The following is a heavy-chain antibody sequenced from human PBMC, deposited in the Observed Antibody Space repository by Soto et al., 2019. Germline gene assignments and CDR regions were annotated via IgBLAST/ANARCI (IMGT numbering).Heavy chain of an antibody. V-gene: IGHV3-30*18. Sequence: GGSLRLSCAASGFTFSSYGMHWVRQAPGKGLEWVAVISYDGSNKYYADSVKGRFTISRDNSKNTLYLQMNSLRAEDTAVYYCAKDRGEWTVARYLFDYWGQGTLVTVSS. CDR2: ISYDGSNK. J-gene: IGHJ4*02. CDR3: AKDRGEWTVARYLFDY. CDR1: GFTFSSYG. D-gene: IGHD3-16*01.